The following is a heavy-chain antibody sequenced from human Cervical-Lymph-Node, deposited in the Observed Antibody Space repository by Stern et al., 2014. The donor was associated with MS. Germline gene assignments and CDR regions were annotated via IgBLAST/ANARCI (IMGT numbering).Heavy chain of an antibody. CDR3: ARDRDFSSWGDFDY. CDR1: GYTFAGYH. D-gene: IGHD6-13*01. J-gene: IGHJ4*02. V-gene: IGHV1-2*02. CDR2: ILPKSGDT. Sequence: QVQLVQSGAEVKTPGASVKVSCKASGYTFAGYHVQWVRQAPGQGLAWMGWILPKSGDTNYAKMFQGRVSMTGDTSISTVYMELSGLTFNDTATYYCARDRDFSSWGDFDYWGQGTLVIVSS.